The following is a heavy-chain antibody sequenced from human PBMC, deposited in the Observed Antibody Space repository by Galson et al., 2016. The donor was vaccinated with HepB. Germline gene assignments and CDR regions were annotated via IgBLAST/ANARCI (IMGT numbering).Heavy chain of an antibody. CDR1: GYAFTSNW. J-gene: IGHJ4*02. CDR3: GRGQIDFDF. D-gene: IGHD2/OR15-2a*01. CDR2: IFPGDSDT. Sequence: QSGAEVKKPGESLKISCKASGYAFTSNWIGWVRQMPGKGLEWMGIIFPGDSDTKYNPSFQGQVTMSADKSTNTAYLQWYSLRASDTAIYYCGRGQIDFDFWGQGTLVTVSS. V-gene: IGHV5-51*03.